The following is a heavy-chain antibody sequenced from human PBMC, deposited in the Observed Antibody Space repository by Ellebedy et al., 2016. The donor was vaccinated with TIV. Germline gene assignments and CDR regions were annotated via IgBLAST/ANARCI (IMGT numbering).Heavy chain of an antibody. D-gene: IGHD4-17*01. CDR2: ISYDGSNK. J-gene: IGHJ4*02. V-gene: IGHV3-30-3*01. CDR3: ARGRVTTIDY. CDR1: GFTFSDYW. Sequence: GESLKISCAASGFTFSDYWMSWVRQAPGKGLEWVAVISYDGSNKYYADSVKGRFTISRDNSKNTLYLQMNSLRAEDTAVYYCARGRVTTIDYWGQGTLVTVSS.